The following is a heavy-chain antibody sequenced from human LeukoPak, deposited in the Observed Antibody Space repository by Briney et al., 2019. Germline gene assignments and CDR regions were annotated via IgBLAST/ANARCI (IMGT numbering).Heavy chain of an antibody. CDR2: ISYDGSNK. D-gene: IGHD4-17*01. J-gene: IGHJ4*02. CDR1: GFTFSSYG. Sequence: PGRSLRLSCAASGFTFSSYGMHWVRQAPGKGLEWVAVISYDGSNKYHADSVKGRFTISRDNSKNTLYLQMNSLRAEDTAVYYCAKVGYRSNYGDQTFDYWGQGTLVTVSS. CDR3: AKVGYRSNYGDQTFDY. V-gene: IGHV3-30*18.